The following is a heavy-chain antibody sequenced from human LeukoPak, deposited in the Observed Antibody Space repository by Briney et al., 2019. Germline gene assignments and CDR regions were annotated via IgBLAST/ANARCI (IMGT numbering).Heavy chain of an antibody. CDR1: GYTFTSYA. Sequence: ASVKVSCKASGYTFTSYAMHWVRQAPGQRLEWKGWIHADSGNTKYSQKLQGRVAIARDTSASTIYMELTSLRIEDTAVYFCTIGLAGDWDAFDIWGLGTMVTVSS. J-gene: IGHJ3*02. V-gene: IGHV1-3*01. CDR2: IHADSGNT. D-gene: IGHD6-19*01. CDR3: TIGLAGDWDAFDI.